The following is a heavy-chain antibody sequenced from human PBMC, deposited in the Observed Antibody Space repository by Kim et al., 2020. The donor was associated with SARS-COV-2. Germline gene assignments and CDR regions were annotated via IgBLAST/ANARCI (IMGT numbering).Heavy chain of an antibody. CDR3: ANSYHVVVTSFRGMDV. Sequence: SVTGRFTISRDNSKNTRYLQMNSLRAEETAVYYCANSYHVVVTSFRGMDVWGQGTTVTVSS. V-gene: IGHV3-23*02. D-gene: IGHD2-21*02. J-gene: IGHJ6*02.